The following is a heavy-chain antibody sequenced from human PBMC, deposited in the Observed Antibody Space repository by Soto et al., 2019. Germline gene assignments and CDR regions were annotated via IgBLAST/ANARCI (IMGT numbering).Heavy chain of an antibody. D-gene: IGHD3-10*01. CDR3: ARDFGHYYGSGNVVQGYYYYGMDV. J-gene: IGHJ6*02. V-gene: IGHV1-69*13. CDR2: IIPIFGTA. CDR1: GGTFSSYA. Sequence: GASVKVSCKASGGTFSSYAISWVRQAPGQGLEWMGGIIPIFGTANYAQKFQGRVTITADESTSTAYMELSSLRSEDTAVYYCARDFGHYYGSGNVVQGYYYYGMDVWGQGTTVTVSS.